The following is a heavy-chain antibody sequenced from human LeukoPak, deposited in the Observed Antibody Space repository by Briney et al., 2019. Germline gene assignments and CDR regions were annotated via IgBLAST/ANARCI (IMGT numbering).Heavy chain of an antibody. D-gene: IGHD1-7*01. V-gene: IGHV3-48*01. CDR3: AREGGTQDY. J-gene: IGHJ4*02. CDR1: GFPFGSYV. CDR2: INHNAEMI. Sequence: GGSLRLSCEGSGFPFGSYVMSWVRQAPGKGLEWIAYINHNAEMIFYPDFVKGRFTISRDNPKKSLYLQMNSLRAEDTAVYYCAREGGTQDYWGQGTLVTVSS.